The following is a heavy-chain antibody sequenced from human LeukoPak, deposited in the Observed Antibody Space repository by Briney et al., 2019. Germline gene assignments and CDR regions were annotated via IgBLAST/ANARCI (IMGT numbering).Heavy chain of an antibody. D-gene: IGHD3-16*01. Sequence: GGSLRLSCAASGFTFSSYEMNWVRQAPGKGLEWVSYISSSGTTIYYADSVKGRFTISRDNAKNSLYLQVNSPRAEDTAVYYCARVLWGSSDSWGQGTLVTVSS. CDR2: ISSSGTTI. V-gene: IGHV3-48*03. J-gene: IGHJ4*02. CDR3: ARVLWGSSDS. CDR1: GFTFSSYE.